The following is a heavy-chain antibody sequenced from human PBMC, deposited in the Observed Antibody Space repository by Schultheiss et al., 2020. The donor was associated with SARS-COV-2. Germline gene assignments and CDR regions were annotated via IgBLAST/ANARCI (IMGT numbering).Heavy chain of an antibody. V-gene: IGHV4-61*01. CDR2: IYYSGST. CDR3: ARADYYYYMDV. J-gene: IGHJ6*03. CDR1: GGSISSGYY. Sequence: SQTLSLTCSVSGGSISSGYYWSWIRQPPGKGLEWIGYIYYSGSTNYNPSLKSRVTISVDTSKNQFSLKLSSVTAADTAVYYCARADYYYYMDVWGKGTTVTVSS.